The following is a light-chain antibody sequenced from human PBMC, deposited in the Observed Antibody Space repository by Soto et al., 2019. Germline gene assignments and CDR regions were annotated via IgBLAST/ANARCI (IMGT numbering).Light chain of an antibody. J-gene: IGKJ1*01. CDR1: QSVSSY. V-gene: IGKV3-20*01. CDR2: GAS. Sequence: IGITQAPSTLPVSQGERATLSCRASQSVSSYLAWYQQRPGQAPRLLIYGASSRATGIPDRFSGSGSGTDFTLTISRLEPEDSAVYYCQQYGSSPWTFGQGSKVDIK. CDR3: QQYGSSPWT.